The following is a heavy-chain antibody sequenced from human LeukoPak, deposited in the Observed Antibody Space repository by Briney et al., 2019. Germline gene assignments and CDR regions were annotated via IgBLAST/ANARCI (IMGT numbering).Heavy chain of an antibody. CDR1: GYSISSGYY. CDR2: IYSSGNT. CDR3: ARDGSGYSGYENFDY. D-gene: IGHD5-12*01. Sequence: SETLSLTCTVSGYSISSGYYWGWIRQPAGKGLEWIGRIYSSGNTNYNRSLKSRVTMSVDTSKNRFSLKLSSVTAADTAVYYCARDGSGYSGYENFDYWGQGTLVTVSS. J-gene: IGHJ4*02. V-gene: IGHV4-38-2*02.